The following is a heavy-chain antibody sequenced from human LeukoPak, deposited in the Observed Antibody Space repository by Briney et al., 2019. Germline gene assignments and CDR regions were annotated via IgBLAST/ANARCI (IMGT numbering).Heavy chain of an antibody. CDR2: ISGSSDYT. Sequence: GGSLRLSCAASGFTFSDYYMSWIRQAPGKGLEWVSYISGSSDYTDYADSVKGRLTISRDNAKNSLYLQMNSLRAEDTAVYYCARDRRGSGYDIAFDYWGQGTLVTVSS. CDR1: GFTFSDYY. V-gene: IGHV3-11*05. CDR3: ARDRRGSGYDIAFDY. J-gene: IGHJ4*02. D-gene: IGHD5-12*01.